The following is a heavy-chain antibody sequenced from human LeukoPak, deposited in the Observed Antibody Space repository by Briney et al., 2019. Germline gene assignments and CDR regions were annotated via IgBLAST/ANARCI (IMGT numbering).Heavy chain of an antibody. D-gene: IGHD1-26*01. V-gene: IGHV1-18*01. J-gene: IGHJ4*02. CDR2: ISAYNGNT. Sequence: ASVKVSCKASGYTFTSYGITWVRQAPGQGLEWMGWISAYNGNTNYAQKLQGRVTMTTDTSTSTAYMEVRSLRSDDTAMYYCARDQIGATGDYWGQGTLVTVSS. CDR1: GYTFTSYG. CDR3: ARDQIGATGDY.